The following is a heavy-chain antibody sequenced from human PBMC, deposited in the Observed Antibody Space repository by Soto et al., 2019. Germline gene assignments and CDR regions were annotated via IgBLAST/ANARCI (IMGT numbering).Heavy chain of an antibody. CDR2: ISGSGGST. V-gene: IGHV3-23*01. Sequence: PGGSLRLSCAASGFTFSSYAMSWVRQAPGKGLEWVSAISGSGGSTYYADSVKGRFTISRDNSKNTLYLQMNSLRAEDTAVYYCAKGRYYDRVRATYFDYWGQGTLVTVSS. D-gene: IGHD3-22*01. CDR3: AKGRYYDRVRATYFDY. CDR1: GFTFSSYA. J-gene: IGHJ4*02.